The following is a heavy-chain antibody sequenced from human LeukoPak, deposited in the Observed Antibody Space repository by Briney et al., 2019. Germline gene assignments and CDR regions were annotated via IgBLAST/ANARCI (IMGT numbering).Heavy chain of an antibody. J-gene: IGHJ4*02. D-gene: IGHD3-10*01. CDR3: TTVYYGSGSYYNRFDY. V-gene: IGHV3-15*01. Sequence: GGSLRLSCAASGFTFSSYAMSWVRQAPGKGLEWVGRIKSKTDGGTTDYAAPVKGRFTISRDDSKNTLYLQMNSLKTEDTAVYYCTTVYYGSGSYYNRFDYWGQGTLVAVSS. CDR1: GFTFSSYA. CDR2: IKSKTDGGTT.